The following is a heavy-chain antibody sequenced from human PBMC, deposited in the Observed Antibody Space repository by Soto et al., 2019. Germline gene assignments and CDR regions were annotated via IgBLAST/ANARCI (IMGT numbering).Heavy chain of an antibody. CDR1: GGSFSGYY. J-gene: IGHJ3*02. CDR3: ASGLGGAYLLNGGFDS. Sequence: QVQLQQWGAGLLKPSETLSLTCAVYGGSFSGYYWNWIRQPPGKGLEWMGEINPSASATSNPSLKSRVTISGDMSKNQFSLKVSSVTAADTAVYYCASGLGGAYLLNGGFDSWGQGTMVTVSS. D-gene: IGHD1-26*01. V-gene: IGHV4-34*01. CDR2: INPSASA.